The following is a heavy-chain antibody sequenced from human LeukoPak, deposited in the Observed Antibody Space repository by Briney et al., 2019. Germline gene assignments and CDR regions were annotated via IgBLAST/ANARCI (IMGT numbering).Heavy chain of an antibody. J-gene: IGHJ3*02. V-gene: IGHV1-69*06. Sequence: SVKVSCKASGGTFSSYAISWVRQAPGQGLEWMGGIIPIFGTANYAQKFQGRVTITADKSTSTAYMELSSLRSEDTAVYYCTRRNPLTDAFDIWGQGTMVTVSS. CDR1: GGTFSSYA. CDR2: IIPIFGTA. CDR3: TRRNPLTDAFDI. D-gene: IGHD3-9*01.